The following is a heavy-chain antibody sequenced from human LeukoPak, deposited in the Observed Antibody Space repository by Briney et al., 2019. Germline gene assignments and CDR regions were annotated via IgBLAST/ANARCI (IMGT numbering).Heavy chain of an antibody. V-gene: IGHV3-30*02. D-gene: IGHD3-10*01. CDR2: IRYDGSNK. Sequence: GGSLRLSCAASGFTFSSYAMSWVRQAPGKGLGWVAFIRYDGSNKYYADSVKGRFTISRDNSKNTLYLQMNSLRAEDTAVYYCAKPFMVRGVPRAFDIWGQGTMVTVSS. J-gene: IGHJ3*02. CDR3: AKPFMVRGVPRAFDI. CDR1: GFTFSSYA.